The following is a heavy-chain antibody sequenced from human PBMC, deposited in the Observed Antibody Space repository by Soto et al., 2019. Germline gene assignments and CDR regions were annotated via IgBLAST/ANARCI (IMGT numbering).Heavy chain of an antibody. CDR1: GGSFSGYY. J-gene: IGHJ4*02. CDR2: INHSGST. V-gene: IGHV4-34*01. Sequence: SETLSLTCAVYGGSFSGYYWSWIRQPPGKGLEWIGEINHSGSTNYNPSLKSRVTISVDTSKNQFSLKLSSVTAADTAVYYCARGSAMVGRKYYFNYGGQETLVTVPS. CDR3: ARGSAMVGRKYYFNY. D-gene: IGHD5-18*01.